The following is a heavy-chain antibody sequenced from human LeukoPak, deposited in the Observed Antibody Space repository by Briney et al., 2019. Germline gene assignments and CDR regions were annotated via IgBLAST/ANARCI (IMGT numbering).Heavy chain of an antibody. CDR2: ISSNGGST. CDR3: ARGSVDTAMVY. J-gene: IGHJ4*02. D-gene: IGHD5-18*01. Sequence: GGSLRLSCAASGFTFSSYAMRWVRQAAGRGLEYVSAISSNGGSTYYANSVKGRFTISRDNSKNTLYLQMGSLRAEDMAVYYCARGSVDTAMVYWGQGTLVTVSS. V-gene: IGHV3-64*01. CDR1: GFTFSSYA.